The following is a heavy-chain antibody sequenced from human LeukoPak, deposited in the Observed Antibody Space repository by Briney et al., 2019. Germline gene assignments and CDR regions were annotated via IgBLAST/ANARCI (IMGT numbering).Heavy chain of an antibody. CDR2: INHSGST. CDR1: GGSFSGYY. D-gene: IGHD1-14*01. J-gene: IGHJ5*02. Sequence: PSETLSLTCAVYGGSFSGYYWSWIRQPPGKGLEWIGEINHSGSTNYNPSLKSRVTISVDTSKNQFSLKLSSVTAADTAVYYCARVNLQGEANWFDPWGQGTLVTVSS. CDR3: ARVNLQGEANWFDP. V-gene: IGHV4-34*01.